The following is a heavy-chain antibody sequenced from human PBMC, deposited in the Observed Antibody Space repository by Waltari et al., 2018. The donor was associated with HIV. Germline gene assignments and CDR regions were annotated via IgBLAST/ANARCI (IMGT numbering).Heavy chain of an antibody. D-gene: IGHD6-13*01. Sequence: QVQLVQSGAEVKKPGASVKVSCKASGYTFTSYYMHWVRQAPGQGLELRGIINPSGCSTSYAQKLQGRVTMTRDTSTGTVYMELSSLRSEDTAVYYWARGAAAGTYYYYGMDVWGQGTTVTVSS. V-gene: IGHV1-46*01. CDR2: INPSGCST. CDR1: GYTFTSYY. CDR3: ARGAAAGTYYYYGMDV. J-gene: IGHJ6*02.